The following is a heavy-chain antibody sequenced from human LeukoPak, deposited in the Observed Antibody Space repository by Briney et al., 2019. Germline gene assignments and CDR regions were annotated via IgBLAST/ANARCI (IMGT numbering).Heavy chain of an antibody. Sequence: GGSLRLSCAASGFTFSSYDFNWVRQAPGKGLEWVSSISSSSSFKYYAHSVKGRFTVSRDNAKNSLFLQMNSLRAEDTAVYYCARDNPGSGWTQCFDYWGQGTLVTVSS. V-gene: IGHV3-21*01. CDR1: GFTFSSYD. CDR2: ISSSSSFK. CDR3: ARDNPGSGWTQCFDY. D-gene: IGHD6-19*01. J-gene: IGHJ4*02.